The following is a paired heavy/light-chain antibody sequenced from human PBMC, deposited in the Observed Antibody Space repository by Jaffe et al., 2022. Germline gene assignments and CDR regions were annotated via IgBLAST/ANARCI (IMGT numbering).Light chain of an antibody. CDR3: CSHTSGSSTYV. CDR1: SSDVGSYKF. Sequence: QSALTQPASVSGSPGQSITISCTGPSSDVGSYKFVSWYQQHPGKAPKLMIYEFSKRPSGVSNRFSGSKSANTASLTISGLQAEDEADYYCCSHTSGSSTYVFGTGTKVTVL. V-gene: IGLV2-23*02. CDR2: EFS. J-gene: IGLJ1*01.
Heavy chain of an antibody. V-gene: IGHV3-74*01. CDR1: GFTFSNYW. Sequence: EVQLVESGGGLVQPGGSLRLSCAASGFTFSNYWMHWVRQAPGKGLVWVSRINSDGTNTIYADSVKGRFTISRDNAKNTLFLQMNSLRAEDTAVYYCARGPDIVSTIKGCADYWGQGSLVTVSS. CDR3: ARGPDIVSTIKGCADY. CDR2: INSDGTNT. J-gene: IGHJ4*02. D-gene: IGHD5-12*01.